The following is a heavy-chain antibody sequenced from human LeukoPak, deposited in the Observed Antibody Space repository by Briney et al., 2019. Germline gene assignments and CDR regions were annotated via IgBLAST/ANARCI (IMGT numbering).Heavy chain of an antibody. D-gene: IGHD4-23*01. Sequence: GGSLRPSCAASGFIFSSYWMSWVRQAPGRGLEWVANIKQDGSDKYYVDSVKGRFTISRDNAKNSLYLQMNSLRAEDTAVYYCARERWSFDYWGQGILVTVSS. CDR2: IKQDGSDK. V-gene: IGHV3-7*03. CDR3: ARERWSFDY. CDR1: GFIFSSYW. J-gene: IGHJ4*02.